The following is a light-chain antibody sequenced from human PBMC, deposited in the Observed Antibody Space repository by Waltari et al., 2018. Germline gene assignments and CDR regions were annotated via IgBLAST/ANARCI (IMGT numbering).Light chain of an antibody. V-gene: IGKV3-11*01. CDR2: DAS. J-gene: IGKJ5*01. CDR3: QQRTNLIT. CDR1: QSVSRY. Sequence: IVLTQSPATLSLSPGERATLSCRASQSVSRYLAWYQQKPGQAPRLLINDASNRATGIPDRSSGSGSGTDFTLTISSLEPEDFAVYYCQQRTNLITFGQGTRLEIK.